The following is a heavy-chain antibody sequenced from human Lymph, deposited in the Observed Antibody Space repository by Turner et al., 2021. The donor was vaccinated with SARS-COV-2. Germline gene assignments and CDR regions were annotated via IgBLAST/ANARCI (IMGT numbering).Heavy chain of an antibody. V-gene: IGHV1-2*02. J-gene: IGHJ4*02. CDR3: ARSRDLQSMIRGVDPFDY. D-gene: IGHD3-10*01. Sequence: QVRLVQSGAEVKKPVTSVKVPCKASGYTFTGYYMHWVRQAPGQGLEWMGWINPNSGGTNYPQKFQGRVNMTRETSISRAYMELSRLRSDDTAVYYCARSRDLQSMIRGVDPFDYWGQGTLVTVSS. CDR1: GYTFTGYY. CDR2: INPNSGGT.